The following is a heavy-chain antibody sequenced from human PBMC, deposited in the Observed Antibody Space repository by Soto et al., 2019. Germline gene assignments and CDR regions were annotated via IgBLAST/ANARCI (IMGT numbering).Heavy chain of an antibody. CDR3: ARSMDKTRGFSGVDY. Sequence: QLQLQESGPGLVKPSETLSLTCTVSGGSISSSSYYWGWIRQPPGKGLEWIGTIYYSGTTYYNPSLKSRVTISVDTSRNQFSLKLNSMTAADTAVYYCARSMDKTRGFSGVDYWGQGTLVTVSS. V-gene: IGHV4-39*01. D-gene: IGHD3-10*01. CDR1: GGSISSSSYY. CDR2: IYYSGTT. J-gene: IGHJ4*02.